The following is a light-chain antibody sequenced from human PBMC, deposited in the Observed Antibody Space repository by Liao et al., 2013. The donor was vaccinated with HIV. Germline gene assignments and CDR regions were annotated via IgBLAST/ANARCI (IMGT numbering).Light chain of an antibody. Sequence: SYVLTQPPSVSVAPGKTARITCGGNNIGSKSVHWYQQKPGQAPVLVIYYDSDRPSGIPERISGSNSGNTATLTISGTQAMDEGDYYCQAWDSSTEVVFGGGTKLTVL. CDR1: NIGSKS. CDR2: YDS. J-gene: IGLJ2*01. V-gene: IGLV3-21*01. CDR3: QAWDSSTEVV.